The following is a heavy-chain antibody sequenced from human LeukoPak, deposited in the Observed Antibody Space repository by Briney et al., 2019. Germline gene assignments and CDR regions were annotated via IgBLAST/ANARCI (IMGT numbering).Heavy chain of an antibody. CDR1: GFTFSSYS. D-gene: IGHD3-16*01. CDR3: ARDMRGGGNYFDY. CDR2: ISSSSSTI. J-gene: IGHJ4*02. Sequence: GGSLRLSCAASGFTFSSYSMDWVRQAPGKGLEWVSYISSSSSTIYYADSVKGRFTISRDNAKNSLYLQMNSLRAEDTAVYYCARDMRGGGNYFDYWGQGTLVTVSS. V-gene: IGHV3-48*01.